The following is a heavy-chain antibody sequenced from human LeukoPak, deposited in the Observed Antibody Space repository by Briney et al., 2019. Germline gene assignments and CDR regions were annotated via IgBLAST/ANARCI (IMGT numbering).Heavy chain of an antibody. CDR1: GGTFSSYA. D-gene: IGHD3-3*01. CDR3: ARVLVGIFGVVTNGYHYGMDV. J-gene: IGHJ6*02. CDR2: IIPIFGTA. Sequence: ASVKVSCKASGGTFSSYAISWVRQAPGQGLEWMGGIIPIFGTANYAQKFQGRVTITADESTSTAYMELSSLRSEDTAVYYCARVLVGIFGVVTNGYHYGMDVWGQGTTVTVPS. V-gene: IGHV1-69*13.